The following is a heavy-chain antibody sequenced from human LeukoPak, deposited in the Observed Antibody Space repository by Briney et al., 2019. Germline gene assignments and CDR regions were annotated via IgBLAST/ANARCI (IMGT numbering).Heavy chain of an antibody. CDR2: INHSGST. D-gene: IGHD6-13*01. V-gene: IGHV4-34*01. J-gene: IGHJ4*02. CDR3: ARGLGAAAH. CDR1: GGSFSGYY. Sequence: KPSETLPLTCAVYGGSFSGYYWSWIRQPPGKGLEWIGEINHSGSTNYNPSLKSRVTISVDTSKNQFSLKLSSVTAADTAVYYCARGLGAAAHWGQGTLVTVSS.